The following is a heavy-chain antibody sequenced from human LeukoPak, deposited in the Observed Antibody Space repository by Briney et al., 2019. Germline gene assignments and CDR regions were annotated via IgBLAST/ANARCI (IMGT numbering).Heavy chain of an antibody. D-gene: IGHD4-17*01. J-gene: IGHJ4*02. V-gene: IGHV3-30*02. CDR3: ARETTAPGNYFDS. Sequence: GGSLRLSCAASGFTFSSYGMHWVRQAPGKGLEWVAFIRYDGSNKYYADSVKGRFTISRDNSKNTLYLQMNSLRAEDTAVYYCARETTAPGNYFDSWGQGTLVTVSS. CDR1: GFTFSSYG. CDR2: IRYDGSNK.